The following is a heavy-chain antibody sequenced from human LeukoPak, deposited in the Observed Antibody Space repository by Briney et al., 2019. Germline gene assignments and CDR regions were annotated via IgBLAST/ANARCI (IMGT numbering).Heavy chain of an antibody. CDR1: NFTFGSYG. CDR3: ASVLWFGGIFFDY. D-gene: IGHD3-10*01. Sequence: GGSLRLSCAASNFTFGSYGMNWVRHVPGKGLEWVAYISYDGSDKYYTDSVKGRFTISRDNAKNTLYLQMNSLRVEDTAMYYCASVLWFGGIFFDYWGQGTLVTVSS. V-gene: IGHV3-30*02. J-gene: IGHJ4*02. CDR2: ISYDGSDK.